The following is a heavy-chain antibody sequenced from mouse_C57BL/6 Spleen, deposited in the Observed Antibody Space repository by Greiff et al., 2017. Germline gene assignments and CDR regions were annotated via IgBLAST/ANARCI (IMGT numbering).Heavy chain of an antibody. CDR1: GFTFSDYG. CDR2: ISSGSSSI. Sequence: DVKLVESGGGLVKPGGSLKLSCAASGFTFSDYGMHWVRQAPEKGLEWVAYISSGSSSIYYADTVKGRFTISRDNAKNTLFLQMTSLRSEDTAMYSGARTTVGYFDVWGTGTTVTVSS. J-gene: IGHJ1*03. CDR3: ARTTVGYFDV. D-gene: IGHD1-1*01. V-gene: IGHV5-17*01.